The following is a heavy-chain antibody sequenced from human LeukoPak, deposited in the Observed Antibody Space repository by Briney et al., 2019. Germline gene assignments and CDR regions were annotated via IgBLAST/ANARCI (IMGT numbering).Heavy chain of an antibody. J-gene: IGHJ2*01. Sequence: GGSLRLSCAASGFTFSSYGMNWVRQAPGKGLEWVSSISSSSSYIYYADSVKGRFTISRDNAKNSLYLQMNSLRAEDTAVYYCARKALEMARGWYFDLWGRGTLVTVSS. CDR1: GFTFSSYG. V-gene: IGHV3-21*01. CDR3: ARKALEMARGWYFDL. CDR2: ISSSSSYI. D-gene: IGHD5-24*01.